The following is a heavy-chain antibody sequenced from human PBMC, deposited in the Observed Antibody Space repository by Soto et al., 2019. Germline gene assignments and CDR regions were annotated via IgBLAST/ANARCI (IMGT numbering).Heavy chain of an antibody. J-gene: IGHJ4*02. CDR3: ASGIQLWLRRINNGYSG. V-gene: IGHV1-69*12. Sequence: QVQLVQSGAEVKKPESSVKVSCKAPGGTFSTYAISWVGQAPGQGLEWMGGIIPMFGTANYAQRFQDRVTITADESTNTVYMELSTLRSEDTAVYFCASGIQLWLRRINNGYSGWGQGTLVTASS. CDR2: IIPMFGTA. CDR1: GGTFSTYA. D-gene: IGHD5-18*01.